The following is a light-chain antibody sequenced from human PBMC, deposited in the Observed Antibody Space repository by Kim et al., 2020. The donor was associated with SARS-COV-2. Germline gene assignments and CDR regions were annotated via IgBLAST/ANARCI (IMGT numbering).Light chain of an antibody. V-gene: IGKV6-21*01. CDR2: YAS. CDR1: QSVNSS. Sequence: SVTPKEKVTITCRASQSVNSSLHWYQQKPDQSPKLLIKYASQSFSGVPPRFSGSGSGTDFTLTINSLEAEDAATYYCQQSGTLPWTFGQGTKLEI. J-gene: IGKJ1*01. CDR3: QQSGTLPWT.